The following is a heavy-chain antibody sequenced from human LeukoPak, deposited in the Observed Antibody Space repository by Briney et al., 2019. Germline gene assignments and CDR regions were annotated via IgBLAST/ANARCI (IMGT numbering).Heavy chain of an antibody. Sequence: GGSLRLSCAASGFTFSSYAMSWVRQAPGKGLEWVSAISGSGGSTYYADSVKGRFTISRDNSKNTLYLQMNSLRAEDTAVYYSTKAPQYYDYWKYYIDYLGQGNLVTVSS. CDR1: GFTFSSYA. D-gene: IGHD3-22*01. J-gene: IGHJ4*02. CDR3: TKAPQYYDYWKYYIDY. V-gene: IGHV3-23*01. CDR2: ISGSGGST.